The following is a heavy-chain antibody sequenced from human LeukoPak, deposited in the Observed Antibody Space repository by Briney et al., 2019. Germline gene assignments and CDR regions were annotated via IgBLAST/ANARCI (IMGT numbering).Heavy chain of an antibody. CDR2: INPSGGST. CDR3: AREPGTGAAFDI. D-gene: IGHD1-1*01. CDR1: GYTFTSHY. V-gene: IGHV1-46*01. J-gene: IGHJ3*02. Sequence: ASVKVSCKASGYTFTSHYIHWVRQAPGQGLEWMGIINPSGGSTNYAQKFQGRVTVTRDTSTSTAYMELSSLRSEDTAVYYCAREPGTGAAFDIWGQGTMVTVSS.